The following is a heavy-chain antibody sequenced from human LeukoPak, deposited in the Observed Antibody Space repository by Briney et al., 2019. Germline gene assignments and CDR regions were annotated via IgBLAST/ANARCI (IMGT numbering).Heavy chain of an antibody. D-gene: IGHD4-17*01. CDR1: GGTFSSYA. CDR2: IIPILGIA. CDR3: AKPTTVTGAAFDI. V-gene: IGHV1-69*04. Sequence: SVKVSCKAPGGTFSSYAISWVRQAPGQGLEWMGRIIPILGIANYAQKFQGRVTITADKSTSTAYMELSSLRSEDTAVYYCAKPTTVTGAAFDIWGQGTMVTVSS. J-gene: IGHJ3*02.